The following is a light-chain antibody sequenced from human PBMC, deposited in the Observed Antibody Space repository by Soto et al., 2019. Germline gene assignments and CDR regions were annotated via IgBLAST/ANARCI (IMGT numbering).Light chain of an antibody. V-gene: IGKV3-20*01. Sequence: EIVLTQSPGTLSLSPGERATLSCRASQSVSSSYLAWYQQKPGQAPRLLIYGASSRATGIPDRFSGSGSGTDFTLTISRLEPEDFAEYYCQQFGRSPWTFGQGIKVEIK. CDR1: QSVSSSY. CDR2: GAS. CDR3: QQFGRSPWT. J-gene: IGKJ1*01.